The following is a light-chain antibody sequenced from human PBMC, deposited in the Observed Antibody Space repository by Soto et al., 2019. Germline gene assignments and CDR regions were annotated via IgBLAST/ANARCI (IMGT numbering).Light chain of an antibody. CDR2: AAS. CDR1: QSISNY. J-gene: IGKJ2*01. V-gene: IGKV1-39*01. Sequence: DIQMTPSPSSLSASVGDRVTITCRASQSISNYLNWYQQKPGKAPKLLIYAASSLQSGVPSRFSGSGSVTEFTLTISSLQPEDFATYYFQQSYSTPYTFGQGTKLEIK. CDR3: QQSYSTPYT.